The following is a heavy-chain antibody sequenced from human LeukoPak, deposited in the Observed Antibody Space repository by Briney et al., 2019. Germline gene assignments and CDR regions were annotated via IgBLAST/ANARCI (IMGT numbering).Heavy chain of an antibody. CDR3: ARRKNCRGGSCYSSSWFDP. V-gene: IGHV4-59*08. D-gene: IGHD2-15*01. CDR2: IYNSGST. CDR1: GGSISSYY. J-gene: IGHJ5*02. Sequence: SETLSLTCTVSGGSISSYYWSWIRQPPGKGLEWIGFIYNSGSTNYNPSLKSRVTISVDTSKNQFSLKLSSVTAADTAVYYCARRKNCRGGSCYSSSWFDPWGQGTLVTVSS.